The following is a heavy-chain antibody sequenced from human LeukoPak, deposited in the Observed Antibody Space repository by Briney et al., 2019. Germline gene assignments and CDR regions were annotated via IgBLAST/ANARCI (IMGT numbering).Heavy chain of an antibody. Sequence: PGGSLRLSCAVSGFTFSYYAMSWVRQAPGKGLEWVSFIYSGGNTHNSDSVKGRFTISRDNSKNTLYLQMNSLRAEDTAVYCCARRAGDYSHPYDYWGQGALVTVSS. D-gene: IGHD3-22*01. CDR1: GFTFSYYA. CDR2: IYSGGNT. V-gene: IGHV3-53*01. J-gene: IGHJ4*02. CDR3: ARRAGDYSHPYDY.